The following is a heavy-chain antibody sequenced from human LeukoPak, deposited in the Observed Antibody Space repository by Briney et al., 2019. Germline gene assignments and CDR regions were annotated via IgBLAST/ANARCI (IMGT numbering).Heavy chain of an antibody. Sequence: GGSLRLSCAASGFTLSSYEMNWVRQAPGKGLEWVSYIRSSGSTVKYADSVKGRFTISRDNAKNSLYLQMNSLRAEDTAVYYCARDLSSGWYLSSASYYFDYWGQGTLVTVSS. V-gene: IGHV3-48*03. J-gene: IGHJ4*02. CDR3: ARDLSSGWYLSSASYYFDY. CDR1: GFTLSSYE. D-gene: IGHD6-19*01. CDR2: IRSSGSTV.